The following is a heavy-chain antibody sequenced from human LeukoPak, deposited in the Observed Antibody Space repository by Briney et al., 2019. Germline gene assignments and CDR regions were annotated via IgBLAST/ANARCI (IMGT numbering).Heavy chain of an antibody. Sequence: PGESLKISCQGSGYSFTSYWIGWVRQMPGKGLEWMGIIYPGDSDTRYSPSFQGQVTISADKSISTAYLQWSSLKASDTAMYYCARTATYYYGSGNHWFDPWGQGTLVTVSS. D-gene: IGHD3-10*01. V-gene: IGHV5-51*01. CDR2: IYPGDSDT. J-gene: IGHJ5*02. CDR1: GYSFTSYW. CDR3: ARTATYYYGSGNHWFDP.